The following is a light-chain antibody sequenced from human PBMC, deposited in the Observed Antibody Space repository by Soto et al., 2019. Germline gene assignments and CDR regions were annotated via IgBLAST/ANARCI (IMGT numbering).Light chain of an antibody. CDR3: QSDDSSLSGSYV. CDR2: GNS. Sequence: QSVLTQPPSVSGAPGQRVTISCTGSSLNIGAGYDVHWYQQLPGTAPKLLISGNSNRPSGVPDRFSGSKSGTSASLAITGLQAEDEADYYGQSDDSSLSGSYVFGTGTKLTVL. J-gene: IGLJ1*01. V-gene: IGLV1-40*01. CDR1: SLNIGAGYD.